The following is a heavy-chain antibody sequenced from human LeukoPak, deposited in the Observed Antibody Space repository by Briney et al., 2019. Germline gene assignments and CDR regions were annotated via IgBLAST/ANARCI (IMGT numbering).Heavy chain of an antibody. V-gene: IGHV4-39*01. D-gene: IGHD2-15*01. CDR3: ARQVLYCSGGSCDDN. CDR2: IYYSGST. J-gene: IGHJ4*02. CDR1: GGSISSSSYY. Sequence: SETLSLTCTVSGGSISSSSYYWGWIRQPPGKGLEWIGSIYYSGSTYYNPSLKSRVTISVDTSKNQFSLKLSSVTAADTAVYYCARQVLYCSGGSCDDNWGQGTLVTVSS.